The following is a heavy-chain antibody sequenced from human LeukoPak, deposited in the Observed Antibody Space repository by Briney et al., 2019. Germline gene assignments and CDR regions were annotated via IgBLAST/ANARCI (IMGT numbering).Heavy chain of an antibody. CDR1: GFTFSDYY. J-gene: IGHJ4*02. Sequence: GGSLRLSCAASGFTFSDYYMNWIRQAPGKGLEWVSYISSSGITIYYADSVKGRFTISRDNAKNTLYMQMNSLRVEDTAVYYCARRTVEGSLDYWGRGTLVTVSS. D-gene: IGHD6-19*01. CDR2: ISSSGITI. V-gene: IGHV3-11*04. CDR3: ARRTVEGSLDY.